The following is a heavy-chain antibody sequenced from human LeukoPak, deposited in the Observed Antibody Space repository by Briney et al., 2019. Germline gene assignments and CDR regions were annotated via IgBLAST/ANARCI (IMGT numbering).Heavy chain of an antibody. CDR2: ISSSSSYT. CDR3: ARARLRSEDYYYYGMDV. CDR1: GFIFSDYH. J-gene: IGHJ6*02. V-gene: IGHV3-11*06. D-gene: IGHD4-17*01. Sequence: GGSLRLSCVASGFIFSDYHMSWVRQAPGKGLEWVSYISSSSSYTNSADSVKGRFTISRDNSKSTLYLQMNSLRAEDTAVYYCARARLRSEDYYYYGMDVWGQGTTVTVSS.